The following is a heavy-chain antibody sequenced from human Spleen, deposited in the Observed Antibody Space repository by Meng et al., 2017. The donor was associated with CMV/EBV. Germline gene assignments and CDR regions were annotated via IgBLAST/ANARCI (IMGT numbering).Heavy chain of an antibody. CDR2: IHYSGRT. D-gene: IGHD3-3*01. CDR3: ARVKYYEFWSGYYPLLDASDI. CDR1: GGSISSYY. J-gene: IGHJ3*02. V-gene: IGHV4-59*12. Sequence: SETLSLTCTVSGGSISSYYWSWIRQSPGKGLEWIGYIHYSGRTNYNPSLESRVTISLDTSKNRFSLQLTSVTAADTAVYYCARVKYYEFWSGYYPLLDASDIWGQGRRVTVSS.